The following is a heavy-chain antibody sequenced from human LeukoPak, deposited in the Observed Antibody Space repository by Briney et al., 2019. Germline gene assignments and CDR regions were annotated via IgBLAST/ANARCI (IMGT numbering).Heavy chain of an antibody. D-gene: IGHD3-10*01. CDR1: GFTFTTYW. J-gene: IGHJ5*02. CDR3: ARPLMYYYGSETYFWFDP. Sequence: GGSLRLACAASGFTFTTYWMGWVRQAPGKWLEWVANIKQDGSEKYYVDSVKRRFTISRDNAKNSLSLQMNSLRAEDTAVYYCARPLMYYYGSETYFWFDPWGKGTLVTVSS. V-gene: IGHV3-7*01. CDR2: IKQDGSEK.